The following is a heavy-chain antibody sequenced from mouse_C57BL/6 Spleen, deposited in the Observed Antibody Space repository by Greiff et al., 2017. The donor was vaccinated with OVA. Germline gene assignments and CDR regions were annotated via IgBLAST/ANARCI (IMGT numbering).Heavy chain of an antibody. Sequence: EVQLQQSGPELVKPGASVKISCKASGYTFTDYYMNWVKQSHGKSLEWIGDINPNNGGTSYNQKFKGKATLTVDKSSSTAYMELRSLTSEDSAVYYCARGGYGNWGYWGQGTTLTVSS. CDR3: ARGGYGNWGY. J-gene: IGHJ2*01. D-gene: IGHD2-10*02. CDR2: INPNNGGT. CDR1: GYTFTDYY. V-gene: IGHV1-26*01.